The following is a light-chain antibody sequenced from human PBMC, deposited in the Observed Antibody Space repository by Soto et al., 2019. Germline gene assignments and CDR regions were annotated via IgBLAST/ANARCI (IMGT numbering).Light chain of an antibody. Sequence: QSALTQPASVSGSPGQSITISCTGTSSDVGGYQYVSWYQQHPGKAPKVMIYEVSNRPSGVSNRFSGSKSGNTASLTISGRQAEDEADYYCSSYTSSSTVVFGGGTKLTVL. J-gene: IGLJ2*01. CDR1: SSDVGGYQY. CDR3: SSYTSSSTVV. V-gene: IGLV2-14*01. CDR2: EVS.